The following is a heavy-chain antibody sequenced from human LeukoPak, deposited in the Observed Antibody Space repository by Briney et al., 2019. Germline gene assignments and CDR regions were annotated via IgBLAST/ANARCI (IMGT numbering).Heavy chain of an antibody. Sequence: SETLSLTCTVSGGSISSSSYYWSWIRQPAGKGLEWIGRIYTSGSTNYNPSLKSRVTISVDTSKNQFSLKLSSVTAADTAVYYCARRHRLLYYGSGSLTGYYFDYWGQGTLVTVSS. CDR3: ARRHRLLYYGSGSLTGYYFDY. V-gene: IGHV4-61*02. CDR1: GGSISSSSYY. D-gene: IGHD3-10*01. CDR2: IYTSGST. J-gene: IGHJ4*02.